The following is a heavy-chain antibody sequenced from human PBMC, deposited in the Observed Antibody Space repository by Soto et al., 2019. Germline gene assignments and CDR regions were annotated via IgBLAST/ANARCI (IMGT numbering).Heavy chain of an antibody. J-gene: IGHJ1*01. CDR1: GYTFTTYG. V-gene: IGHV1-18*01. CDR3: ARDLYSSCFPEYFQH. Sequence: QVQLVQSGAEVKKPGASVKVSCKASGYTFTTYGINWVRQAPGQGLEWMGWISAFNGNTNYAQKLQGRVTMPPDTSTSKAYMELRSLRSDDTAVYYCARDLYSSCFPEYFQHWGQGTLVTVSS. D-gene: IGHD6-19*01. CDR2: ISAFNGNT.